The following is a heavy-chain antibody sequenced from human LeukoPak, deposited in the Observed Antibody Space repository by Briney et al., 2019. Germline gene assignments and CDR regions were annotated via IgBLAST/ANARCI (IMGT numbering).Heavy chain of an antibody. D-gene: IGHD3-9*01. J-gene: IGHJ4*02. V-gene: IGHV4-39*07. CDR1: GGSISSYY. CDR3: ARTPRFGYYDILTGYY. CDR2: IYYSGST. Sequence: SSETLSLTCTVSGGSISSYYWGWIRQPPGKGLEWIGSIYYSGSTYYNPSLKSRVTISVDTSKNQFSLKLSSVTAADTAVYYCARTPRFGYYDILTGYYWGQGTLVTVSS.